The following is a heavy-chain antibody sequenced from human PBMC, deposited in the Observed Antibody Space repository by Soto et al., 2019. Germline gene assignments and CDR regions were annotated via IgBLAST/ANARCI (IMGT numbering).Heavy chain of an antibody. CDR3: ARHPSAFWFDP. J-gene: IGHJ5*02. Sequence: PSETLSLTCSVSGGSISSYYWSWIRQPPGKGLEWIGYIYYSGSTYYNPSLKSRVTVSVDTSKNQFSLKLSSVTAADTAVYYCARHPSAFWFDPWGQGTLVTVSS. D-gene: IGHD1-26*01. CDR2: IYYSGST. V-gene: IGHV4-59*08. CDR1: GGSISSYY.